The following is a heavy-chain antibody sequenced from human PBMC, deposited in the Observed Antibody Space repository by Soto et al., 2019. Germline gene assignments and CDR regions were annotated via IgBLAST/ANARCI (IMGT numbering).Heavy chain of an antibody. Sequence: SETLSLTCAVYGGSFSGYYWSWIRQPPGKGLEWIGEINHSGSTNYNPSLKSRVTISVDTSKNQFSLKLSSVTAADTAVYYCASAGLRLGELSLQRTYYFDYWGQGTLVTVSS. V-gene: IGHV4-34*01. CDR2: INHSGST. CDR3: ASAGLRLGELSLQRTYYFDY. D-gene: IGHD3-16*02. J-gene: IGHJ4*02. CDR1: GGSFSGYY.